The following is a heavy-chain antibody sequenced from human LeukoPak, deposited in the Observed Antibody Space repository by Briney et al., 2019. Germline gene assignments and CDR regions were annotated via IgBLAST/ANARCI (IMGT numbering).Heavy chain of an antibody. D-gene: IGHD5-18*01. CDR3: ARASYGFDY. Sequence: SETLSLTCTVSGGSISNGDYYWGWIRQPPGKGLEWIGEINHSGSTYYNPSLKSRVTISVDTSKNQFSLKLSSVTAADTAVYYCARASYGFDYWGQGTLVTVSS. V-gene: IGHV4-39*07. J-gene: IGHJ4*02. CDR1: GGSISNGDYY. CDR2: INHSGST.